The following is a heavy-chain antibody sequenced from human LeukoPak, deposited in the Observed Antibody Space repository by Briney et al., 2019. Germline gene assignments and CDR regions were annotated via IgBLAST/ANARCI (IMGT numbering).Heavy chain of an antibody. CDR2: INPSGGST. CDR3: ATTVTTVAGTIAFDI. V-gene: IGHV1-46*01. D-gene: IGHD6-19*01. CDR1: GYTFTGYY. J-gene: IGHJ3*02. Sequence: ASVKVSCKASGYTFTGYYMHWVRQAPGQGLEWMGIINPSGGSTSYAQKFQGRVTMTRDTSTSTVYMELSSLRSEDTAVYYCATTVTTVAGTIAFDIWGQGTMVTVSS.